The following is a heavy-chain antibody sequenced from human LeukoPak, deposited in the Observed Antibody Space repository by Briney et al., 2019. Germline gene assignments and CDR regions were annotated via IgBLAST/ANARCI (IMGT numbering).Heavy chain of an antibody. CDR2: IIPIFGTA. D-gene: IGHD6-19*01. Sequence: SVKVSCKASGGTFSSYAISWVRQAPGQGLEWMGGIIPIFGTANYAQKFQGGVTITADESTSTAYMELSSLRSEDTAVYYCARTLGIAVAGPYFNYWGQGTLVTVSS. J-gene: IGHJ4*02. CDR3: ARTLGIAVAGPYFNY. V-gene: IGHV1-69*13. CDR1: GGTFSSYA.